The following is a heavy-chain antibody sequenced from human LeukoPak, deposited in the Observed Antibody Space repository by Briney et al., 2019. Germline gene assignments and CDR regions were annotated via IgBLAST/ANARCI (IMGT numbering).Heavy chain of an antibody. D-gene: IGHD4-11*01. CDR3: ASSRGLQPWGYYYYYGMDV. V-gene: IGHV7-4-1*02. Sequence: GASVKVSCKASGYTFTSYAMNWVRQAPGQGLEWMGWINTNTGNPTYAQGFTGRFVFSLDTSVSTAYLQISSLKAEDTAVYYCASSRGLQPWGYYYYYGMDVWGQGTTVTVSS. CDR1: GYTFTSYA. CDR2: INTNTGNP. J-gene: IGHJ6*02.